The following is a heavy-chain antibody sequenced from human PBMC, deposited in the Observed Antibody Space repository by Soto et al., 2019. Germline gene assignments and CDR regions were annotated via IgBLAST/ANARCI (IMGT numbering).Heavy chain of an antibody. Sequence: ASVKVSCKASGYTFTSYDIYWVRQATGQGLEWMGWMNPNTGNSGYAQKFQGRVTTTSDTSISTAHMELSSLRSEDAAVYYCARRAETNGRNGFGADKYYFDFWGQGTLVTVYS. CDR3: ARRAETNGRNGFGADKYYFDF. CDR2: MNPNTGNS. D-gene: IGHD1-1*01. CDR1: GYTFTSYD. J-gene: IGHJ4*02. V-gene: IGHV1-8*01.